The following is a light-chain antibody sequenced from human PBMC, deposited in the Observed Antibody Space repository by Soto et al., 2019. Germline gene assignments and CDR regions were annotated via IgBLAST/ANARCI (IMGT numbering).Light chain of an antibody. Sequence: QSALTQPASVSGSPGQSITISCTGTSSDVGGYNLVSWYLQHPGKAPKLIIFEVSNRPSGISNRFSGSKSGDTASLTISGLQAEDEADYFCSSYSSSSTLLLFGGGTKVTVL. CDR3: SSYSSSSTLLL. CDR2: EVS. V-gene: IGLV2-14*01. J-gene: IGLJ2*01. CDR1: SSDVGGYNL.